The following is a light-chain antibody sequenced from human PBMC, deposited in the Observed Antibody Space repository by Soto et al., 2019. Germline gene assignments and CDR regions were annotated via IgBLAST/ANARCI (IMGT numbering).Light chain of an antibody. Sequence: AIRMTQSPSSFSASTGDRVTITCRASQGISSYLAWYQQKPGKAPKLLIYAASTLQGGVPSRFSGSGSGTDFTLTISCLQSEDFATYYCQQYYSYPVTFGHGTKVDIK. CDR2: AAS. CDR1: QGISSY. J-gene: IGKJ1*01. V-gene: IGKV1-8*01. CDR3: QQYYSYPVT.